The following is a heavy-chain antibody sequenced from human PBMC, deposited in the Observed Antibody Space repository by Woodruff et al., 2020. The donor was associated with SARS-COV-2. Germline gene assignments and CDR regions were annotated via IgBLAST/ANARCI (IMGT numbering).Heavy chain of an antibody. CDR2: LNSSGSTI. Sequence: LEWVTYLNSSGSTIYYADSVKGRFTISRDNAKNSLYLQMNSLRAEDTAVYYCARSGDGVDAFDIWG. J-gene: IGHJ3*02. D-gene: IGHD4-17*01. CDR3: ARSGDGVDAFDI. V-gene: IGHV3-11*01.